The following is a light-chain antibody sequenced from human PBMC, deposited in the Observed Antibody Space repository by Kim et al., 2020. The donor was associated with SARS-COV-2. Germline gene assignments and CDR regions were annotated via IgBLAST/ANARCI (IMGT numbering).Light chain of an antibody. J-gene: IGKJ4*01. Sequence: SVSQGETATLSGRASQNVYSNLAWYQQKPGQAPRLLIYDAATRATDVPARFSGSGSGTEFTLTINRLQSDDFAVYYCQQYTSWLTFGGGTKVDIK. CDR2: DAA. CDR3: QQYTSWLT. CDR1: QNVYSN. V-gene: IGKV3-15*01.